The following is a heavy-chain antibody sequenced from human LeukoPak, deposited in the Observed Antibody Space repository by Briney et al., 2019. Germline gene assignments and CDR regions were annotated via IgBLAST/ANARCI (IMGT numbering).Heavy chain of an antibody. J-gene: IGHJ6*02. CDR2: INPNSGGT. CDR3: ARVEAVPFYYYSAMDV. Sequence: ASVKVSCKASRSTFTGYYLHWVRQAPGQGLEWMGWINPNSGGTKYAQKFQGRVTMTRDTSISTAYMELSRLRSDDTAVYYCARVEAVPFYYYSAMDVWGQGTTVTVSS. D-gene: IGHD6-19*01. V-gene: IGHV1-2*02. CDR1: RSTFTGYY.